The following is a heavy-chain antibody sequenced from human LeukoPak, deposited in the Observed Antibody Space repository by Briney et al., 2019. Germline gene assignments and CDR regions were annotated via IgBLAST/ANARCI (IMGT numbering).Heavy chain of an antibody. CDR2: IYYSGST. CDR1: GGSISNYY. CDR3: ARDSATEYYYDSSGYYYPF. D-gene: IGHD3-22*01. J-gene: IGHJ4*02. Sequence: PSETLSLTCTVSGGSISNYYWSWIRQPPGKGLEWIGYIYYSGSTNYNPSLKSRVTISVDTSKNQFSLKLSSVTAADTAVYYCARDSATEYYYDSSGYYYPFWGQGTLVTVSS. V-gene: IGHV4-59*01.